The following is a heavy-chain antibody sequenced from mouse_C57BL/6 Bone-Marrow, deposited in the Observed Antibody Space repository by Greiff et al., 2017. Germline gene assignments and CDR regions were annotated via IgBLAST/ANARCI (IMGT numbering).Heavy chain of an antibody. D-gene: IGHD4-1*02. CDR3: AINWDSAMDY. V-gene: IGHV1-64*01. J-gene: IGHJ4*01. Sequence: QVQLQQPGAELVKPGASVKLSCKASGYTFTSYWMHWVKQRPGQGLEWIGMIHPNSGSTNYKEKFKSKATLTVDKSSSTAYMQLSSLTSEDSAVYNCAINWDSAMDYWGQGTSVTVSS. CDR2: IHPNSGST. CDR1: GYTFTSYW.